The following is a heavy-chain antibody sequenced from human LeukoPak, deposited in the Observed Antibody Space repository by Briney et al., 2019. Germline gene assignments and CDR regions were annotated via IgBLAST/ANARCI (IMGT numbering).Heavy chain of an antibody. Sequence: GGTLRLSCAASGVTLSSNYMNWGRQAPEQGLEWDSVIYSGGSTYYSDSVKGRFTISRDNSKNPLYLQMNSLRAEDTAVYYCARLAGATPYYFDYWGQGTLVTVSS. J-gene: IGHJ4*02. V-gene: IGHV3-53*01. CDR1: GVTLSSNY. D-gene: IGHD1-26*01. CDR2: IYSGGST. CDR3: ARLAGATPYYFDY.